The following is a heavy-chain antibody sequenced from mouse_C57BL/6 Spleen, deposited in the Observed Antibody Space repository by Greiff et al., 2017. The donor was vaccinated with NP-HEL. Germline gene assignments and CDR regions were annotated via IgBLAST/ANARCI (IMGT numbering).Heavy chain of an antibody. Sequence: VKLMESGAELVKPGASVKISCKASGYAFSSYWMNWVKQRPGKGLEWIGQIYPGDGDTNYNGKFKGKATLTADKSSSTAYMQLSSLTSEDSAVYFCARGRTAQAKDAMDYWGQGTSVTVSS. V-gene: IGHV1-80*01. CDR1: GYAFSSYW. D-gene: IGHD3-2*02. J-gene: IGHJ4*01. CDR3: ARGRTAQAKDAMDY. CDR2: IYPGDGDT.